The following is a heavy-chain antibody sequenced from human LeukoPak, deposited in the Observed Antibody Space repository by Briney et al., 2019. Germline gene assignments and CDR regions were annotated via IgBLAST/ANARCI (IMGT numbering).Heavy chain of an antibody. D-gene: IGHD6-13*01. J-gene: IGHJ6*03. Sequence: GGSLRLSCAASGFTFSSYSMNWVRQAPGKGLEWVSSISSSSYIYYADSVKGRFTISRDNAKNSLYLQMNSLRAEDTAVYYCAAGYSSSWYSGTSHYYMDVWGKGTTVTVSS. CDR2: ISSSSYI. V-gene: IGHV3-21*01. CDR1: GFTFSSYS. CDR3: AAGYSSSWYSGTSHYYMDV.